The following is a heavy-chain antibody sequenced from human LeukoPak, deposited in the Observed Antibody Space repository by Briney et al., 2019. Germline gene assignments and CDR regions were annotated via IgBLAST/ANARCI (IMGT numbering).Heavy chain of an antibody. CDR3: ARDGGLVVPAAISGFDP. CDR1: GFTFSSYA. D-gene: IGHD2-2*01. CDR2: ISSSGSTI. V-gene: IGHV3-48*03. Sequence: GGSLRLSCAASGFTFSSYAMSWVRQAPGKGLEWVSYISSSGSTIYYADSVKGRFTISRDNAKNSPYLQMNSLRAEDTAVYYCARDGGLVVPAAISGFDPWGQGTLVTVSS. J-gene: IGHJ5*02.